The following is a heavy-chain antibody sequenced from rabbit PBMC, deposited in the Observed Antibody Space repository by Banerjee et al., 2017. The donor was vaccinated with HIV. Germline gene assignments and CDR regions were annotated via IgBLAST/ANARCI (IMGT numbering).Heavy chain of an antibody. D-gene: IGHD4-2*01. CDR3: ARAYDGSTYYFNL. Sequence: QSLEESGGGLVKPEGSLTLTCKASGFDFSNYYMSWVRQAPGKGLEWIASIYAGSSGSTYYASWAKGRFTISKTSSTTVTLQMTSLTAADTATYFCARAYDGSTYYFNLWGPGTLVTVS. V-gene: IGHV1S40*01. J-gene: IGHJ4*01. CDR1: GFDFSNYY. CDR2: IYAGSSGST.